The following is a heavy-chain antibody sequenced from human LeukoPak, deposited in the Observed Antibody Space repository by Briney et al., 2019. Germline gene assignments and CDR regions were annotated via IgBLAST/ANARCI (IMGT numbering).Heavy chain of an antibody. CDR3: ARRAPLLWFGENAFDI. CDR1: GGSISSYY. J-gene: IGHJ3*02. V-gene: IGHV4-59*08. D-gene: IGHD3-10*01. Sequence: PSDTLSLTCTVSGGSISSYYWSWIRQPPGKGLEWIGYIYYSGSTNYNPSLKSRVTISVDTSKNQFSLKLSSVTAANTAVYYCARRAPLLWFGENAFDIWGQGTMVTVSS. CDR2: IYYSGST.